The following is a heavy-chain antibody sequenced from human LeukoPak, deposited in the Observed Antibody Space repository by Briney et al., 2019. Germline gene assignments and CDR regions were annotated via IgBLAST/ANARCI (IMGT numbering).Heavy chain of an antibody. Sequence: GGSLRLSCAASGFTFSDYSINWVRQAPGKGLEWVSSITPSSSYIYYADSVKGRFTISRDNAKNSLYLQMNSLRAEDTAVYYCVRLRRNSDSSGYHYYDDYWGQGTLVTVSS. CDR1: GFTFSDYS. V-gene: IGHV3-21*01. CDR3: VRLRRNSDSSGYHYYDDY. D-gene: IGHD3-22*01. J-gene: IGHJ4*02. CDR2: ITPSSSYI.